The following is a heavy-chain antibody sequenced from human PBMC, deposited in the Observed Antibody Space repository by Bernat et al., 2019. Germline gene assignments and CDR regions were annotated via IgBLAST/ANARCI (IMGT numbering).Heavy chain of an antibody. CDR2: ISWNSGSI. J-gene: IGHJ6*02. CDR1: GFTFDDYA. CDR3: AKGYRATVTIVIGMDV. V-gene: IGHV3-9*01. D-gene: IGHD4-17*01. Sequence: VQLVESGGGLVQPGRSLRLSCAASGFTFDDYAMHWVRQAPGKGLEWVSGISWNSGSIGYADSVKGRFTISRDNAKNSLYLQMNSLRAEDTALYYCAKGYRATVTIVIGMDVWGQGTTVTVSS.